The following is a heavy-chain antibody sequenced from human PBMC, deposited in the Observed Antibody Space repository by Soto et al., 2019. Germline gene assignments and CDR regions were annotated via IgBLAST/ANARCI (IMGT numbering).Heavy chain of an antibody. V-gene: IGHV3-7*03. Sequence: GGSLRLSCAASGFSFSGPWMSWVRQAPGKGLEWVANIKGDESATSSVDSVKGRFTISRDHTQNLLSLQMNSLTADDTAFYSCARVGGRGYYCAVDYWGQGTLVTVAS. CDR3: ARVGGRGYYCAVDY. CDR1: GFSFSGPW. D-gene: IGHD3-22*01. CDR2: IKGDESAT. J-gene: IGHJ4*02.